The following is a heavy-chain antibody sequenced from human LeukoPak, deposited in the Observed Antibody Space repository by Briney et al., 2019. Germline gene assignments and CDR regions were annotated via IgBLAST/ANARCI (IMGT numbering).Heavy chain of an antibody. Sequence: PGGSLRLSCEASGFSVSSHWMDWVRQAPGKGLEWVANINQDGSEKYFVDSVKGRFTISRDNAKNSLYLQMNSLRAEDTAIYYCTRSISDWGQGILVTVSS. CDR3: TRSISD. CDR2: INQDGSEK. V-gene: IGHV3-7*05. CDR1: GFSVSSHW. J-gene: IGHJ4*02.